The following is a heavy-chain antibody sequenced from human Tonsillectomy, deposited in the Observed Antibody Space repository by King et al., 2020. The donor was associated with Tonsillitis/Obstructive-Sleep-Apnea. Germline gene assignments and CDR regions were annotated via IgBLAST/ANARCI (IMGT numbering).Heavy chain of an antibody. D-gene: IGHD2-15*01. CDR3: ASGYCSGGSCPHYYYMDV. Sequence: QLVQSGGGLIQPGGSLRLSCAASGFTVSNNYMSWVRQAPGKGLEWGSVIYSGGSTYYADSVKGRFTLSRDNSKNTVYLQMNSLRAEDAAVYYCASGYCSGGSCPHYYYMDVWGKGTTVTVS. CDR1: GFTVSNNY. J-gene: IGHJ6*03. V-gene: IGHV3-53*01. CDR2: IYSGGST.